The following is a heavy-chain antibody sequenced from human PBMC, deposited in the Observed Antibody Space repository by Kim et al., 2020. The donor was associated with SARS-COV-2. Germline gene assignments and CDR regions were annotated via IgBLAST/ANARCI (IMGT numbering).Heavy chain of an antibody. V-gene: IGHV1-3*01. CDR3: ARMGASGNYYYDF. D-gene: IGHD1-26*01. Sequence: YSKKFPGRFTVTWDTSASTTYMDLSSLRSEDTAMYYCARMGASGNYYYDFWGQGTLVTVSS. J-gene: IGHJ4*02.